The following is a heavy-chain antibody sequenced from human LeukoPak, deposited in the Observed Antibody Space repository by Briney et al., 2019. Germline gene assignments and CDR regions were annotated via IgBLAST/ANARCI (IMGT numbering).Heavy chain of an antibody. Sequence: GRSLRLSCAASGFIFSSYGMHWVRQAPGKGLEWVAVISYDGSDRYYADSVKGRFTISRDNSKNTLYLQMNSLRAEDTAVYYCAKIPLSGDYLDYWGQGTLVTVSS. CDR2: ISYDGSDR. D-gene: IGHD4-17*01. CDR3: AKIPLSGDYLDY. J-gene: IGHJ4*02. CDR1: GFIFSSYG. V-gene: IGHV3-30*18.